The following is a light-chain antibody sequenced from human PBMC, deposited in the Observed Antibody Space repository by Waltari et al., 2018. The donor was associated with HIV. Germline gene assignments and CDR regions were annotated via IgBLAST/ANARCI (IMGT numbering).Light chain of an antibody. CDR2: SND. J-gene: IGLJ1*01. V-gene: IGLV1-47*02. CDR3: VAWDDSLSGFA. Sequence: QSVLTQPPSASGTLGQRVTISCPGSNSTVGSKYVYWYQQVPGTAPKQLIYSNDQRRSGVPDRFSASKSGASASLSISGLRSEDEADYYCVAWDDSLSGFAFGTGTKVTVL. CDR1: NSTVGSKY.